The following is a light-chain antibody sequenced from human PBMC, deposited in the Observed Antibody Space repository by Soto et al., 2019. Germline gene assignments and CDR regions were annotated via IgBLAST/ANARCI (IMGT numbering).Light chain of an antibody. V-gene: IGKV1-5*01. Sequence: DIQMTHPPSTLSASVGDRVVITCRASQSISRKLAWYQQKPGKAPRLLMYDVSTLESGVPSRFRGSGSGTEFTLTINSLQPDDYATYYCQQYNSYSWTFGHGTKVDI. CDR3: QQYNSYSWT. CDR1: QSISRK. J-gene: IGKJ1*01. CDR2: DVS.